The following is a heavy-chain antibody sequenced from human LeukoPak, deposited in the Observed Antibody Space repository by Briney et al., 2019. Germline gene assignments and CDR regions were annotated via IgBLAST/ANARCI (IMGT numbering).Heavy chain of an antibody. Sequence: SETLSLTCTVSGGSISSGGYYWSWIRQHPGKGLEWIGYIYYSGGTYYNPSLKSRVTISVDTSKNQFSLKLSSVTAADTAVYYCARWPNVVVTAIHAFDIWGQGTMVTVSS. CDR3: ARWPNVVVTAIHAFDI. CDR2: IYYSGGT. CDR1: GGSISSGGYY. J-gene: IGHJ3*02. D-gene: IGHD2-21*02. V-gene: IGHV4-31*03.